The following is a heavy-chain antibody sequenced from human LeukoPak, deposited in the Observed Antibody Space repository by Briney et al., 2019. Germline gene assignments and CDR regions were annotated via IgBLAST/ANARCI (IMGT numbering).Heavy chain of an antibody. CDR2: IYYSGST. J-gene: IGHJ4*02. V-gene: IGHV4-39*02. CDR1: GGSISSSSYY. Sequence: SETLSLTCTVPGGSISSSSYYWGWIRQPPGKGLEWIGSIYYSGSTYYNPSLKSRVTISVDTSKNQFSLKLTSVTAADTAVYYCARDYGNYWGYYFDYWGQGTLVTVSP. D-gene: IGHD4-11*01. CDR3: ARDYGNYWGYYFDY.